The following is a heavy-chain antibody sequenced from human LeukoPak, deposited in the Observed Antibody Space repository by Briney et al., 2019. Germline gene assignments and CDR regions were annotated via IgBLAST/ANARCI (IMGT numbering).Heavy chain of an antibody. V-gene: IGHV3-30-3*01. Sequence: GSLRLSCAASGFTFSSYAMHWVRQAPGKGLEWVAVISYDGSNKYYADSVKGRFTISRDNSKNTLYLQMNSLRAEDTAVYYCARDPGWFGESHHDYWGQGTLVTVSS. D-gene: IGHD3-10*01. J-gene: IGHJ4*02. CDR3: ARDPGWFGESHHDY. CDR2: ISYDGSNK. CDR1: GFTFSSYA.